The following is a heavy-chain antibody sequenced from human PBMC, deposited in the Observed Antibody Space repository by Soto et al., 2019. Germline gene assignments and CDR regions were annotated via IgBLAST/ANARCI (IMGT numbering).Heavy chain of an antibody. D-gene: IGHD6-13*01. CDR1: GGSISSGGYS. J-gene: IGHJ6*02. V-gene: IGHV4-30-2*01. CDR2: IYHSGST. Sequence: PSETLSLTCAVSGGSISSGGYSWSWIRQPPGKGLEWIGYIYHSGSTYYNPSLKSRVTISVDRSNNQFSLKLSSVTDADTAVYYCARGGSIAAAGTFFGRYYYYGMDVWGQGTTVTVSS. CDR3: ARGGSIAAAGTFFGRYYYYGMDV.